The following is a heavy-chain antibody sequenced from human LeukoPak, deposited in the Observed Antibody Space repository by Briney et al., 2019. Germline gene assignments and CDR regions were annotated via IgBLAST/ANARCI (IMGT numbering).Heavy chain of an antibody. CDR1: GFTFSSYA. J-gene: IGHJ6*02. V-gene: IGHV3-23*01. CDR3: AKAAGYFYYFGMDV. CDR2: ISGSGGST. Sequence: GGSLRLSCAAAGFTFSSYAMSWVRHAPGKGLEWVSAISGSGGSTNNADSVKGRFTISRDNSKNMLYLQMNGLRAEDTAVYYCAKAAGYFYYFGMDVWGQGTTVTVSS. D-gene: IGHD2-15*01.